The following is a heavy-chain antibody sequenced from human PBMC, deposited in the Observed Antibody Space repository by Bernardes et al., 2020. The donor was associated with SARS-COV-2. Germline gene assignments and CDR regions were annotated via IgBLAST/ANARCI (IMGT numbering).Heavy chain of an antibody. D-gene: IGHD2-15*01. CDR1: GYTFTSYD. J-gene: IGHJ5*02. Sequence: ASVKVSCKASGYTFTSYDINWVRQVSGQGLEWMGWINTKSGNTCYARKFQGRLTMTRDTAMTTVYMELSGLRSDDTAIYYCARGVVVVVADDMYNWFDPWGQGTLVTVYS. V-gene: IGHV1-8*01. CDR2: INTKSGNT. CDR3: ARGVVVVVADDMYNWFDP.